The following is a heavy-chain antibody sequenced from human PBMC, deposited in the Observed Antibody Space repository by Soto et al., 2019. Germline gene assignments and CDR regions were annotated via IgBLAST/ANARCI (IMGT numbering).Heavy chain of an antibody. CDR2: IYSGGST. CDR1: GFTVSNSY. Sequence: EVQLVETGGGLIQPGGSLRLSCAASGFTVSNSYMSWVRQAPGKGLEWVAVIYSGGSTYYADSVQGRFTISRDNSRNTVYLEMNSLRAEDTAVYYCARNQPVVTISAFDIWGQGTMVTVSS. J-gene: IGHJ3*02. D-gene: IGHD2-21*02. V-gene: IGHV3-53*02. CDR3: ARNQPVVTISAFDI.